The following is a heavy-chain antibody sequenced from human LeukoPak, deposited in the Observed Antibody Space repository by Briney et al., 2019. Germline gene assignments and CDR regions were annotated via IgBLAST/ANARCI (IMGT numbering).Heavy chain of an antibody. Sequence: ASVKVSCKVSGYTLTELSMHWVRQAPGKGLEWMGGFDPEDGETIYAQKFQGRVTMTEDTSTDTAYMELSSLRSEDTAVYYCATFGGIKAMVPYYFDYWGQGTLVTVSS. V-gene: IGHV1-24*01. CDR1: GYTLTELS. CDR3: ATFGGIKAMVPYYFDY. D-gene: IGHD5-18*01. CDR2: FDPEDGET. J-gene: IGHJ4*02.